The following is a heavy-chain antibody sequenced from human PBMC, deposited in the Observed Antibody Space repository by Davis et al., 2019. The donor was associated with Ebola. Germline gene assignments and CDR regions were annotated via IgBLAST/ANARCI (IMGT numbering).Heavy chain of an antibody. J-gene: IGHJ5*02. Sequence: GESLKISCAASGFTFSTYAMGWVRQAPGKGLEWVSDISSGGGAPYYADSVKGRFTISRDNAKNSLYLQMNSLRAEDTAVYFCAKERSLSSWGQGTRVTVSS. CDR1: GFTFSTYA. V-gene: IGHV3-23*01. CDR3: AKERSLSS. D-gene: IGHD3-10*01. CDR2: ISSGGGAP.